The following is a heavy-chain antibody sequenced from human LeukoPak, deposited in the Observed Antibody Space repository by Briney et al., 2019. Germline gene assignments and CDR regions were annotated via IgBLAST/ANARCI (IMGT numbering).Heavy chain of an antibody. V-gene: IGHV4-38-2*02. CDR3: AREREGPYGYLDY. J-gene: IGHJ4*02. CDR1: GYSISSGYY. CDR2: IYHSGST. Sequence: SETLSLTCTVSGYSISSGYYWGWIRQPPGKGLEWIGSIYHSGSTYYNPSLKSRVTISVDTSKNQFSLKLSSVTAAHTAVYYCAREREGPYGYLDYWGQGILVTVSS. D-gene: IGHD4-17*01.